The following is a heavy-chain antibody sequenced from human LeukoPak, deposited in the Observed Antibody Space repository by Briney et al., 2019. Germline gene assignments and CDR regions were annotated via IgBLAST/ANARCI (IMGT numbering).Heavy chain of an antibody. Sequence: ASVKVSCKASGYTFTSYDINWVRQATGQGLEWMGWMNPNSGNTGYAQKSQGRVTMTRNTSISTAYMELSSLRSEDTAVYYCARGRYCSSTSCYTTPFDYWGQGTLVTVSS. CDR1: GYTFTSYD. D-gene: IGHD2-2*01. V-gene: IGHV1-8*01. CDR3: ARGRYCSSTSCYTTPFDY. J-gene: IGHJ4*02. CDR2: MNPNSGNT.